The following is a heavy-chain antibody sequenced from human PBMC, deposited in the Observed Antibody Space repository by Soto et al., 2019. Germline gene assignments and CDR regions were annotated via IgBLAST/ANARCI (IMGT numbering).Heavy chain of an antibody. D-gene: IGHD3-3*01. V-gene: IGHV3-48*02. Sequence: PGGSLRLSCAASGFTFSSYSMNWVRQAPGKGLEWVSYISSSSSTIYYADSVKGRFTISRDNAKNSLYLQMNSLRDEDTAVYYCARGYYDFWSGYYSPAPGYGMDAWGQGTTVTVSS. CDR3: ARGYYDFWSGYYSPAPGYGMDA. CDR2: ISSSSSTI. J-gene: IGHJ6*02. CDR1: GFTFSSYS.